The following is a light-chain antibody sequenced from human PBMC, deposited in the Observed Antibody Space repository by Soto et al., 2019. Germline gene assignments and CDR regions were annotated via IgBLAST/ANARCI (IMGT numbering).Light chain of an antibody. CDR3: QQYDSYSWT. Sequence: DIQMTQSPSSLSASVGDRVTITCRASQSISSYLNWYQQKPGKAPKLLVYQASTLESGVPLRFSGSGSGTEFTLTINSLQSDDFATYYCQQYDSYSWTFGQGTKVDI. CDR2: QAS. V-gene: IGKV1-5*03. CDR1: QSISSY. J-gene: IGKJ1*01.